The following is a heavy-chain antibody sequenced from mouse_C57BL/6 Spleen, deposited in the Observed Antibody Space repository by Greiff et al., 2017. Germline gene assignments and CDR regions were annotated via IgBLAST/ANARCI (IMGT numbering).Heavy chain of an antibody. Sequence: VYVKQSGAELVRPGASVKLSCTASGFNIKDDYMHWVKQRPEQGLEWIGWIDPENGDTEYASKFQGKATITADTSANTAYLQLSSLTSEDTAVYYGSTRFDYWGQGTTLTVSS. V-gene: IGHV14-4*01. CDR1: GFNIKDDY. CDR3: STRFDY. J-gene: IGHJ2*01. CDR2: IDPENGDT.